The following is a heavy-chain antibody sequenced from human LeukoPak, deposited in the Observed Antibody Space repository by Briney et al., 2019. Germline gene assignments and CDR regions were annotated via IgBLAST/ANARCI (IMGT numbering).Heavy chain of an antibody. CDR1: GGTFSSYA. J-gene: IGHJ6*02. CDR2: INPNSGGT. V-gene: IGHV1-2*02. D-gene: IGHD6-19*01. CDR3: ARGGIAVPMDV. Sequence: ASVKVSCKASGGTFSSYAISWVRQAPGQGLEWMGWINPNSGGTNYAQKFQGRVTMTRDTSISTAYMELSRLRSDDTAVYYCARGGIAVPMDVWGQGTTVTVSS.